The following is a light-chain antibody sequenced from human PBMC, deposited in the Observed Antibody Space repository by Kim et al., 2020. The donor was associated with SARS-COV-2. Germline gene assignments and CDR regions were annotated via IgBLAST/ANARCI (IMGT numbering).Light chain of an antibody. CDR1: QDIGAW. J-gene: IGKJ4*01. CDR2: GAS. Sequence: DFKMTQSPYSLSASVGDTVTITCRASQDIGAWLVWYQQKPERAPKSLIYGASALQSGVPSRFSGSGTGTDFTLTITNLQPEDFATYYCQYYNGHPLPFGGGTKLEI. V-gene: IGKV1D-16*01. CDR3: QYYNGHPLP.